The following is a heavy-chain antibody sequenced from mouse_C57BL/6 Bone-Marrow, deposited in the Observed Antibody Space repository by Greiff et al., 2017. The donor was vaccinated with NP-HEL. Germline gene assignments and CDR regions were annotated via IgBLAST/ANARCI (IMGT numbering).Heavy chain of an antibody. CDR1: GYSFTGYF. V-gene: IGHV1-20*01. CDR2: INPYNGDT. D-gene: IGHD1-1*01. CDR3: ARGITTVVDPFAY. Sequence: VQLQQSGPELVKPGDSVKISCKASGYSFTGYFMNWVMQSHGKSLEWIGRINPYNGDTFYNQKFKGKATLTVDKSSSTAHMELRSLTSEDSAVYYCARGITTVVDPFAYWGQGTLVTVSA. J-gene: IGHJ3*01.